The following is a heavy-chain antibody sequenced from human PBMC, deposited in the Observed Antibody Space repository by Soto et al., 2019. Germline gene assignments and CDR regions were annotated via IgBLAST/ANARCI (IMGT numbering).Heavy chain of an antibody. CDR1: GFTFSSYA. D-gene: IGHD1-26*01. Sequence: EVQLLESGGGLVQPGGSLRLSCAASGFTFSSYAMSWVRQAPGKGLEWVSAISGSGGSTYYADSVKGRFTISRDNSENTRYLQMNSLRAEDTAVYYCAKDLAKWGLRERDYWGQGPLVTVSS. CDR3: AKDLAKWGLRERDY. J-gene: IGHJ4*02. CDR2: ISGSGGST. V-gene: IGHV3-23*01.